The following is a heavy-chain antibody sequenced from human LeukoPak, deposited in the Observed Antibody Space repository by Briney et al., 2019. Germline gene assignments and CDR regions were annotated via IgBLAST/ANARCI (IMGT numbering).Heavy chain of an antibody. CDR3: AREDYYGSGSYPYYYYGMDV. CDR2: MNPNSGNT. CDR1: GYTFTSYD. V-gene: IGHV1-8*01. Sequence: ASVKVSCKASGYTFTSYDINWVRQATGQGLEWMGWMNPNSGNTGYAQKFQGGVTMTRNTSISTAYMELSSLRSEDTAVYYCAREDYYGSGSYPYYYYGMDVWGQGTTVTVSS. J-gene: IGHJ6*02. D-gene: IGHD3-10*01.